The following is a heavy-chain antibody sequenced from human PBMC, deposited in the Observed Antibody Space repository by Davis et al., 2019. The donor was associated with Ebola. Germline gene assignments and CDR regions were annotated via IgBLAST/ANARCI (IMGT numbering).Heavy chain of an antibody. J-gene: IGHJ6*02. D-gene: IGHD3-10*01. CDR2: ISGSGGST. CDR3: ANLQGPVVRGGEDGMDV. Sequence: GESLKISCAASGFTFSSYAMSWVRQAPGKGLEWVSGISGSGGSTYYADSVKGRFTISRDNSKNTLYLQMNSLRAEDTAVYYCANLQGPVVRGGEDGMDVWGQGTTVTVSS. V-gene: IGHV3-23*01. CDR1: GFTFSSYA.